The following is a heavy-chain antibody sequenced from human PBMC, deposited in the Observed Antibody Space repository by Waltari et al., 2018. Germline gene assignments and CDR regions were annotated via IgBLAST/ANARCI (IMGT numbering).Heavy chain of an antibody. D-gene: IGHD3-10*01. CDR1: GFPFSSRA. V-gene: IGHV3-23*01. J-gene: IGHJ6*02. CDR2: ITGTGAGT. CDR3: ALGSGMDV. Sequence: VQVLESGGGLVQPGGSLRLSCVASGFPFSSRAMRGVRQAPGKGLAWVATITGTGAGTYHADSVKGRFTICRDNSKNTMYLQMTSLTAEDTAEYYCALGSGMDVWGQGTTVTVSS.